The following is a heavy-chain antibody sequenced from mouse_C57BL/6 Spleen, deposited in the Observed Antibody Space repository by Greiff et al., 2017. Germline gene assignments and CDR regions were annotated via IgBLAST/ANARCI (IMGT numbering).Heavy chain of an antibody. V-gene: IGHV5-9-1*02. CDR2: ISRGGDYT. Sequence: EVKLVESGEGLVKPGGSLKLSCAASGFTFSSYAMSWVRQTPEKRLEWVAYISRGGDYTYYADTVKGRFTISRDNARNTLDLQMSSLKAEDTAMYYCTGEGQLGRGYFDYWGQGTTLTVSS. CDR1: GFTFSSYA. D-gene: IGHD4-1*02. J-gene: IGHJ2*01. CDR3: TGEGQLGRGYFDY.